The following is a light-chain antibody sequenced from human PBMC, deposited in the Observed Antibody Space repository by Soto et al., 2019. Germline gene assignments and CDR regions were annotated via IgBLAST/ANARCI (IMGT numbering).Light chain of an antibody. J-gene: IGLJ2*01. CDR3: SSYAGSNNFVI. V-gene: IGLV2-8*01. CDR2: EVS. CDR1: SSDVGGYNY. Sequence: QSVLTQPASVSGSPGQSITISCTGTSSDVGGYNYVSWYQQHPGKAPKLMIYEVSKRASGVPDRFSGSKSGNTASLTVSGLQAEDEANYYCSSYAGSNNFVIFGGGTKLTVL.